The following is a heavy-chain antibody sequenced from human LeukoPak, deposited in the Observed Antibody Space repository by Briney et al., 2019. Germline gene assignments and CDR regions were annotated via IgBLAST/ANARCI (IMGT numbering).Heavy chain of an antibody. CDR1: GGSISSYY. Sequence: SETLSLTCTVSGGSISSYYWSWIRQPPGKGLEWIGYIYYSGSTNYNPSLKSRVTISVDTSKSQFSLKLSSVTAADTAVYYCARRLSAAYFDYWGQGTLVTVSS. V-gene: IGHV4-59*01. D-gene: IGHD6-13*01. CDR3: ARRLSAAYFDY. J-gene: IGHJ4*02. CDR2: IYYSGST.